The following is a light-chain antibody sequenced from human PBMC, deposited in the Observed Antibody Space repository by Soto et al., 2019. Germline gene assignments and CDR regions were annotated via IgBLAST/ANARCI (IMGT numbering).Light chain of an antibody. Sequence: IQLTQSPSSLSASVGDRVTISCRASQGIANFLAWYQQKPGKAPKLLIYGASTLQSGVPSRFSGCGSGTDFTLTISSLQPEDFATYYCQELNSFPIPFGAGTKVDI. CDR1: QGIANF. J-gene: IGKJ3*01. CDR2: GAS. CDR3: QELNSFPIP. V-gene: IGKV1-9*01.